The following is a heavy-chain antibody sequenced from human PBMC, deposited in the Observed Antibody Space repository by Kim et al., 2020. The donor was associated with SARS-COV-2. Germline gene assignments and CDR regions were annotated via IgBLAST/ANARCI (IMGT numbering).Heavy chain of an antibody. CDR1: GYSISSDYF. D-gene: IGHD3-22*01. CDR3: TSKSYYDPYGHYYADW. J-gene: IGHJ4*02. Sequence: SETLSLTCAVSGYSISSDYFWGWIRQPPGKGLEWIGSIHQSGKTYYNPSLKSRVIISLDTSKNQFSLRLNSVTAADTAVYYCTSKSYYDPYGHYYADWWGQGTLVTVSS. V-gene: IGHV4-38-2*01. CDR2: IHQSGKT.